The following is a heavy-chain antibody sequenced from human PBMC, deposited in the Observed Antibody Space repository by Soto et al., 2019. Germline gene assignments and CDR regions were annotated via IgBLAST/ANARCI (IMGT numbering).Heavy chain of an antibody. CDR1: GYTFTSYD. CDR3: ARGPASVITMVREDNWFDP. V-gene: IGHV1-8*01. D-gene: IGHD3-10*01. Sequence: ASVKVSCKASGYTFTSYDINWVRQATGQGLEWMGWMNPNSGNTGYAQKFQGRVTMTRNTSISTAYIELSSLRSEDTAVYYCARGPASVITMVREDNWFDPWGQGTLVTVPQ. J-gene: IGHJ5*02. CDR2: MNPNSGNT.